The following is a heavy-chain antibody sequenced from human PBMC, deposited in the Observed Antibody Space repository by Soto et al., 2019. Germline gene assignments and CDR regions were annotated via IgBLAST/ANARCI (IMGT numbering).Heavy chain of an antibody. CDR2: ISGSGGST. V-gene: IGHV3-23*01. CDR3: AKSRWNCSGGSCYFLDY. CDR1: GFTFSSYA. D-gene: IGHD2-15*01. J-gene: IGHJ4*02. Sequence: EVQLLESGGGLVQPGGSLRLSCAASGFTFSSYAMSWVRQAPGKGLEWVSAISGSGGSTYYADSVKCRFTISRDNSKNTLYLQMNSLRAEDTAVYYCAKSRWNCSGGSCYFLDYWGQGTLVTVSS.